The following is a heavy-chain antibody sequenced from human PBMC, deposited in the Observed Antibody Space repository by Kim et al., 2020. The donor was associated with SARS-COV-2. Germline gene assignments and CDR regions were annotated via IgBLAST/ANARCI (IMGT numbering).Heavy chain of an antibody. Sequence: YAQKFQGRVTMTRNTSRSTAYMELSSLRSEDTAVYYCARSVRGSYNWFDPWGQGTLVTVSS. CDR3: ARSVRGSYNWFDP. J-gene: IGHJ5*02. V-gene: IGHV1-8*01.